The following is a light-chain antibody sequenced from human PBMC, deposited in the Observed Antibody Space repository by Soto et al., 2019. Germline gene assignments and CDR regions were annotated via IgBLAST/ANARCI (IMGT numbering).Light chain of an antibody. CDR1: QSISSW. Sequence: DIQMTQSPSTLSASVGDRVTITCRASQSISSWLASYQQKPGKAPNLLIYKASSLESGVPSRFSGSGSGREFTLTISSLQPDDFATYYCQQYNSYPLTYGGGTKVEIK. CDR2: KAS. J-gene: IGKJ4*01. CDR3: QQYNSYPLT. V-gene: IGKV1-5*03.